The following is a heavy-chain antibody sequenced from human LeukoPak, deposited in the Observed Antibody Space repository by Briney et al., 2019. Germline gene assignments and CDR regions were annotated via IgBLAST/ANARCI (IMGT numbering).Heavy chain of an antibody. J-gene: IGHJ4*02. D-gene: IGHD4-11*01. V-gene: IGHV3-15*01. CDR1: GFTFSNAW. CDR2: IKSKTDGGTT. CDR3: TTPNSNYGFDY. Sequence: PGGSLRLSCAASGFTFSNAWMSWVRQAPGKGLEWVGRIKSKTDGGTTDYAAPVKGRFIISRDDSKHMLYLQMNNLKTEDTAVYYCTTPNSNYGFDYWGQGTLVTVSS.